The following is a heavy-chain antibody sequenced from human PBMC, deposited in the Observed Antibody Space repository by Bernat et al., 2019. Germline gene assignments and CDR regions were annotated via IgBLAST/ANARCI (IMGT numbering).Heavy chain of an antibody. CDR3: AGFFAAYGRSGGGGGSDY. V-gene: IGHV3-21*01. Sequence: EVQLVESGGGLVKPGGSLRLSCAASGFTFSSYSMNWVRQAPGKGLEWVSSISSSSSYIYYADSVKGRFTISRDNAKNSLYLQMNSLRAEDTAVYYCAGFFAAYGRSGGGGGSDYWGQGTLVTVSS. J-gene: IGHJ4*02. CDR1: GFTFSSYS. D-gene: IGHD3-16*01. CDR2: ISSSSSYI.